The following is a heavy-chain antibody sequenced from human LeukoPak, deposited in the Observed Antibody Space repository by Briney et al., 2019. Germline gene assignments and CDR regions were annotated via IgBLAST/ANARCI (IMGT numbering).Heavy chain of an antibody. CDR2: INHSGST. CDR1: GGSFSGHY. J-gene: IGHJ5*02. V-gene: IGHV4-34*01. D-gene: IGHD3-22*01. Sequence: QPSETLSLTCAVYGGSFSGHYWSWIRQPPGKGLEWIGEINHSGSTNYNPSLKSRVTISVDTSKNQFPLKLSSVTAADTAVYYCARGRRFSSNYYDSSGPNNDTGNWFDPWGQGTLVTVSS. CDR3: ARGRRFSSNYYDSSGPNNDTGNWFDP.